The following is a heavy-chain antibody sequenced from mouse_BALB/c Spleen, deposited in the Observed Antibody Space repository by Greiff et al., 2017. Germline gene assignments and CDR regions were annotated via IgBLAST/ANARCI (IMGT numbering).Heavy chain of an antibody. CDR3: ARGEGYRLDY. D-gene: IGHD2-14*01. J-gene: IGHJ2*01. V-gene: IGHV5-4*02. Sequence: EVKLVESGGGLVKPGGSLKLSCAASGFTFSDYYMYWVRLTPEKRLEWVATISDGGSYTYYPDSVKGRFTISRDNAKNNLYLQMSSLKSEDTAMYYCARGEGYRLDYWGQGTTLTVSS. CDR2: ISDGGSYT. CDR1: GFTFSDYY.